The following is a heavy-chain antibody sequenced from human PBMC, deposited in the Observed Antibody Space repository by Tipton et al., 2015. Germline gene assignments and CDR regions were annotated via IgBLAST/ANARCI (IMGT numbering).Heavy chain of an antibody. CDR1: SDSISKYY. Sequence: LRLSCSVSSDSISKYYWSWIRQPPGKELEWIGYIQYSGSTNHNPSLKSRVTISVDTSKTQFSLSLSSVTAADTAVYYCARHLNYGGNCHWDYWGQGALVTVSS. J-gene: IGHJ4*02. D-gene: IGHD4-23*01. CDR2: IQYSGST. CDR3: ARHLNYGGNCHWDY. V-gene: IGHV4-59*08.